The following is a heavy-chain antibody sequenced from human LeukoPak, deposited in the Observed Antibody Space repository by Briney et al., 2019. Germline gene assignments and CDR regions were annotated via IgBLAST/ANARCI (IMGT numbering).Heavy chain of an antibody. CDR2: IYYSGTT. CDR1: GGSISSYY. V-gene: IGHV4-59*01. Sequence: SETLSLTCTVSGGSISSYYWSWIRQPPGKGLEWIGYIYYSGTTNYNPSLKSRVTISVDTSKNQFSLKLSSATAADTAVYYCARGGGVAGTPYNPYDYWGQGTLVTVSS. J-gene: IGHJ4*02. CDR3: ARGGGVAGTPYNPYDY. D-gene: IGHD6-19*01.